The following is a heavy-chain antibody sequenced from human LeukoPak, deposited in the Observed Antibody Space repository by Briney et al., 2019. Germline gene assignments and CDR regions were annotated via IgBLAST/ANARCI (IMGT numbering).Heavy chain of an antibody. CDR2: ISSSSSHI. J-gene: IGHJ4*02. Sequence: GGSLRLSCAASGFTFSSYAMSWVRQAPGKGLEWVSSISSSSSHIYYADSVKGRFTISRDNAKNSLYLQMNSLRAEDTAVYYCAKGGGTGYSSSWYSNWGQGTLVTVSS. CDR3: AKGGGTGYSSSWYSN. CDR1: GFTFSSYA. D-gene: IGHD6-13*01. V-gene: IGHV3-21*01.